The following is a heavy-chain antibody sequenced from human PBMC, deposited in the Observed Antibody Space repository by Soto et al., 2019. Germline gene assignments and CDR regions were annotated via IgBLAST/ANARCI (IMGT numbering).Heavy chain of an antibody. CDR3: ARVCGGDCHNGMDV. D-gene: IGHD2-21*02. J-gene: IGHJ6*02. Sequence: PRMGLEWIGYIYYSGSTYYNPSLKSRVTISVDTSKNQFSLKLSSVTAADTAVYYCARVCGGDCHNGMDVWGQGTTVTVPS. CDR2: IYYSGST. V-gene: IGHV4-31*02.